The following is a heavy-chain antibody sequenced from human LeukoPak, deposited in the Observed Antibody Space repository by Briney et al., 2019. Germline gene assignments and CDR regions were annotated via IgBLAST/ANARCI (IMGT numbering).Heavy chain of an antibody. Sequence: GGSLRLSCAASGFTFSTYSMNWVRQAPGEGLEWVSYIDSGSGTIYYADPVKGRFTVSRDNAKNSLYLQMNSLRAEDTAVYYCARVIEETYRYTFAYWGQGTLVTVSS. CDR3: ARVIEETYRYTFAY. CDR2: IDSGSGTI. CDR1: GFTFSTYS. V-gene: IGHV3-48*01. D-gene: IGHD3-16*02. J-gene: IGHJ4*02.